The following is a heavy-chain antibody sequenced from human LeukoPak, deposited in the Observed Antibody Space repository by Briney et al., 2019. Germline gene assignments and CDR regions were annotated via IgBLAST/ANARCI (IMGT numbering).Heavy chain of an antibody. CDR1: GGTFSNHA. V-gene: IGHV1-69*04. CDR3: ARGWDSTGSYYYYGMDV. D-gene: IGHD3-22*01. J-gene: IGHJ6*02. Sequence: SVKVSCKASGGTFSNHAISWVRRAPGQGLEWMGRIIPILGITKYAQKFQGRVTITADKSTSTAYMELTSLRSEDTAFYYCARGWDSTGSYYYYGMDVWGQGTTVTVSS. CDR2: IIPILGIT.